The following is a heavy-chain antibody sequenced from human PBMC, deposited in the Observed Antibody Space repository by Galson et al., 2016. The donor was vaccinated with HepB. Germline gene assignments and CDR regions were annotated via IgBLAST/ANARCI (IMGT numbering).Heavy chain of an antibody. CDR1: GYTFTSYR. CDR3: ARDCSDTSCFP. D-gene: IGHD2-2*01. Sequence: SVKVSCKASGYTFTSYRLTWLRQAPGQGLEWMGWITADNGNTNYAQNLQGRVTMTTDISTSTAYMELRSLRSDDTAVYYCARDCSDTSCFPWGQGTLVTVSS. V-gene: IGHV1-18*01. CDR2: ITADNGNT. J-gene: IGHJ5*02.